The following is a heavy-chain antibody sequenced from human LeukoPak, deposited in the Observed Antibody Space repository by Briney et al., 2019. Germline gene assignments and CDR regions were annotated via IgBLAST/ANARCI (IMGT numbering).Heavy chain of an antibody. V-gene: IGHV4-34*01. CDR1: GGSFNGYY. CDR3: ARGGAAADDFDY. J-gene: IGHJ4*03. Sequence: PSETLSLTCAVYGGSFNGYYWNWIRQPPGKGLEWIAEINHSGSTNYNPSLKSRVIISIDTSKNQFSLKLNSVTAADTAVYYCARGGAAADDFDYWGKGTTVTVSS. CDR2: INHSGST. D-gene: IGHD6-13*01.